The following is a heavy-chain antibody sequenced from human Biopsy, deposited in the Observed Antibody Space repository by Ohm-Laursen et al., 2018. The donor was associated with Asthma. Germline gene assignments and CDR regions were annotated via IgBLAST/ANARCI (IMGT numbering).Heavy chain of an antibody. D-gene: IGHD2-2*01. J-gene: IGHJ6*02. CDR3: ARGGYCTSPTCPWGRYATDV. V-gene: IGHV3-7*01. CDR2: IKKDGSEK. Sequence: SLRLSCSASGFTFSSYWMSWVRQAPGKGLEWVANIKKDGSEKYYVDSVKGRFTISRDNAKNSLCLHMNSLRAEDTAVYYCARGGYCTSPTCPWGRYATDVWGQGTMVTVSS. CDR1: GFTFSSYW.